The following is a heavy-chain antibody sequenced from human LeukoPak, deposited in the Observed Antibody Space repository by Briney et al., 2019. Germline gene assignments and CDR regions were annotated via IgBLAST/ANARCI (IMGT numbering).Heavy chain of an antibody. CDR3: ARAGNYYFEY. CDR1: GFTFGTYW. Sequence: GGSLRLSCAASGFTFGTYWMHWVRQTPGQGLVWVSRINSDGSTTNYAGSVKGRFTVSRDNAQNTLYLQMSSLRAEDTAVYYCARAGNYYFEYWGQGALVTVSS. V-gene: IGHV3-74*01. J-gene: IGHJ4*02. D-gene: IGHD3-10*01. CDR2: INSDGSTT.